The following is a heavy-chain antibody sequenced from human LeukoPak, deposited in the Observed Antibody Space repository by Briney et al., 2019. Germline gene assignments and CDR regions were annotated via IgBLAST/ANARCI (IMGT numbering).Heavy chain of an antibody. CDR1: GFTFSSYW. CDR3: ARIKSPLDY. J-gene: IGHJ4*02. V-gene: IGHV3-7*01. Sequence: QSGGSLRLSCAASGFTFSSYWMSWVRQAPGKGLEWVANIKEDGSEKYYVDSVKGRFTISRDNAKNSLYLQMDSLRAEDTALYYCARIKSPLDYWGQGTLVTVSS. CDR2: IKEDGSEK.